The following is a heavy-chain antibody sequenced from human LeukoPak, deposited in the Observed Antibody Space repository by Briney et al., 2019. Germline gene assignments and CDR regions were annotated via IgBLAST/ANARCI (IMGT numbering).Heavy chain of an antibody. V-gene: IGHV3-7*01. J-gene: IGHJ3*02. CDR2: IKQDGSEK. D-gene: IGHD1-26*01. CDR3: ARINSGRHLGDAFDI. Sequence: GGSLRLSCAAFSGYWMTWVRQAPGKGLEWVANIKQDGSEKYYVDSVKGQFTISRDNAKNSLFLQMNSLRAEDTAVYYCARINSGRHLGDAFDIWGQGTTVTVSS. CDR1: SGYW.